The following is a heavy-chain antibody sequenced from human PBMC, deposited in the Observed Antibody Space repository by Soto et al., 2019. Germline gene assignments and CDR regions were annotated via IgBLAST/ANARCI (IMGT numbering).Heavy chain of an antibody. J-gene: IGHJ5*02. Sequence: QVQLVRSGAEVKKPGASVKVSCKASGYTFTSYDINWVRQATGQGLEYLGWMNPNSGNTGYVQKFQGRVTMTWDSSITTAYMELSSLRSEDTAVYFCARGVKYGAYSRWFDPWGQGTLVTVSS. CDR3: ARGVKYGAYSRWFDP. D-gene: IGHD4-17*01. CDR1: GYTFTSYD. CDR2: MNPNSGNT. V-gene: IGHV1-8*01.